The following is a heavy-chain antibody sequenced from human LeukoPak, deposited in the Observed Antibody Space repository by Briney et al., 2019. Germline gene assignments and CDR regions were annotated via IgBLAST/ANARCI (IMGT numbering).Heavy chain of an antibody. CDR1: GGSISSGDYY. V-gene: IGHV4-30-4*01. CDR3: ARDCSGGSCYGAFDI. J-gene: IGHJ3*02. D-gene: IGHD2-15*01. CDR2: IYDSGST. Sequence: SQTLSLTCTVSGGSISSGDYYWSWIRQPPGKGLEWIGYIYDSGSTYYNPSFKSRITISVDTSENRFSLKLSSVTATDTAVYYCARDCSGGSCYGAFDIWGQGTMVTVSS.